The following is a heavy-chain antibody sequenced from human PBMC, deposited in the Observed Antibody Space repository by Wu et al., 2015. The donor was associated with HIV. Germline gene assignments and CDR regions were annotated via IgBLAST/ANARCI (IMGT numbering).Heavy chain of an antibody. CDR2: MNSNNGKT. J-gene: IGHJ6*02. Sequence: QVQLVQSGAEVKKPGASVKVSCQASGYTITTYDFNWVRQAPGQGLEWMGWMNSNNGKTGYGQKFQGRVAMTRNISTRTAYMELSGLKSEDTAVYYCATSYYGSGSYPTFDYYYAMDVWGQGTTVTVSS. V-gene: IGHV1-8*01. D-gene: IGHD3-10*01. CDR1: GYTITTYD. CDR3: ATSYYGSGSYPTFDYYYAMDV.